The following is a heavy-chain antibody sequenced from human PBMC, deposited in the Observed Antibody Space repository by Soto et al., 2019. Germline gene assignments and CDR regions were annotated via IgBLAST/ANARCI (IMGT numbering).Heavy chain of an antibody. D-gene: IGHD5-18*01. CDR2: IYSGGST. J-gene: IGHJ4*02. CDR3: ARGRIDSYGATFDY. CDR1: GFTVSSNY. V-gene: IGHV3-66*01. Sequence: EVQLVESGGGLVQPGGSLRLSCAASGFTVSSNYMSWVRQAPGKGLEWVSVIYSGGSTYYADSVKGRFTISRDNSKNTLYLQMNSLRAEDTAVYYCARGRIDSYGATFDYWGQGTLVTVSS.